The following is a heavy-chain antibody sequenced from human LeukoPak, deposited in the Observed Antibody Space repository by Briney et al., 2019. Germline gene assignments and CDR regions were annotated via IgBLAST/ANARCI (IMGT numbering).Heavy chain of an antibody. Sequence: GGSLRLSCAASGFTFSSYAMSWVRQAPGKGLEWVSAISDSGGSTYYAYSVKGRFTISRDKSKNTLSLQMNSLRAEDTAVYFCAKDSTFDFWSGYRTHWGQGTLVTVSS. D-gene: IGHD3-3*01. V-gene: IGHV3-23*01. CDR1: GFTFSSYA. CDR2: ISDSGGST. CDR3: AKDSTFDFWSGYRTH. J-gene: IGHJ4*02.